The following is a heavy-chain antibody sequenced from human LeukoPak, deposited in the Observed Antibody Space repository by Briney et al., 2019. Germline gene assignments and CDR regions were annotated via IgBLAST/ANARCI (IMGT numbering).Heavy chain of an antibody. CDR3: ARDWSYSDY. CDR2: ISSSSSYI. CDR1: GFTFSSYS. Sequence: SGGSLRLSCAASGFTFSSYSMNWVRQAPGKGLEWVSSISSSSSYIYYADSVKGRFTISRDNAKNPLCLQMNSLRAEDTAVYYCARDWSYSDYWGQGTLVTVSS. J-gene: IGHJ4*02. V-gene: IGHV3-21*01. D-gene: IGHD3-10*01.